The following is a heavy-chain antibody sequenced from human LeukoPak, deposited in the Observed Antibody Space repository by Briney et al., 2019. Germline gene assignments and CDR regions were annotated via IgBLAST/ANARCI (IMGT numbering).Heavy chain of an antibody. CDR1: GGTFSSYA. Sequence: ASVKVSCKASGGTFSSYAISWVRQAPGQGLEWMGGIIPIFGTANYAQKFQGRVTITADGSTSTAYMELSSLRSEDTAVYYCAKSAVVTEPLCAFDIWGQGTMVTVSS. D-gene: IGHD2-21*02. CDR2: IIPIFGTA. J-gene: IGHJ3*02. CDR3: AKSAVVTEPLCAFDI. V-gene: IGHV1-69*13.